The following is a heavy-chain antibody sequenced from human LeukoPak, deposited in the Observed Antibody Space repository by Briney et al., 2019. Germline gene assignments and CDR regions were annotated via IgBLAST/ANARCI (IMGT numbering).Heavy chain of an antibody. D-gene: IGHD6-6*01. CDR3: ARYGQLGD. V-gene: IGHV3-7*03. CDR1: GFTFSSYW. CDR2: IKQDGSEK. J-gene: IGHJ4*02. Sequence: SGGSLRLSCVTSGFTFSSYWMSWVRQAPGKGLEWVALIKQDGSEKYYVDSVKGRFTMSRDNAESSLYLQMNSLRVEDTAMYYCARYGQLGDWGRGTLVSVSS.